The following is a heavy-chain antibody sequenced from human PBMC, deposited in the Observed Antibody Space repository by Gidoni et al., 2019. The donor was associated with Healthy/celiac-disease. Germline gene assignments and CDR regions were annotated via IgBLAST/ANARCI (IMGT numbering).Heavy chain of an antibody. Sequence: QVQLVQSGAEVKKHGASVKVSCKASGYTFTSYEINWVRQATGQGLEWMGWMNPNSGNTGYAQKFQGRVTMTRNTSISTAYMELSSLRSEDTAVYYCARAVVVVVAATQEWFDPWGQGTLVTVSS. CDR2: MNPNSGNT. CDR3: ARAVVVVVAATQEWFDP. D-gene: IGHD2-15*01. V-gene: IGHV1-8*01. J-gene: IGHJ5*02. CDR1: GYTFTSYE.